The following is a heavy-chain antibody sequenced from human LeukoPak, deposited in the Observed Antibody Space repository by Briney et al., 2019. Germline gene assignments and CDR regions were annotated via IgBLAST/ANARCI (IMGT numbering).Heavy chain of an antibody. CDR2: MKPNSGNT. Sequence: ASLRVSSKASRYTFTRYDINWVRQATGERLEWRGWMKPNSGNTGYAKKLQGRVTMTSNTSISTAYIELSRLRSEDTAVYDCARSLTTGTTEDYWGQGTLATVSS. CDR1: RYTFTRYD. J-gene: IGHJ4*02. V-gene: IGHV1-8*01. CDR3: ARSLTTGTTEDY. D-gene: IGHD1/OR15-1a*01.